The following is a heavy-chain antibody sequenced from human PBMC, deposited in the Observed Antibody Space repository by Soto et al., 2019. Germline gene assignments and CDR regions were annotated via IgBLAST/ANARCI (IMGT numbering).Heavy chain of an antibody. Sequence: SVRVSCKASGCTFSSYAISWVRQAPGQGREWMGGIIPIFGTANYAQKFQGRVTITADKSTSTAYMELSSLRSEDTAVYYCARVQLELLPGQTYYYYGMDVWGQGTTVTVSS. V-gene: IGHV1-69*06. CDR2: IIPIFGTA. CDR1: GCTFSSYA. CDR3: ARVQLELLPGQTYYYYGMDV. J-gene: IGHJ6*02. D-gene: IGHD1-7*01.